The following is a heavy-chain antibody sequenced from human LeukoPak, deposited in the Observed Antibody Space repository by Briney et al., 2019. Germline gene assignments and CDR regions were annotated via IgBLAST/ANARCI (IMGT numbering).Heavy chain of an antibody. Sequence: SETLSLTCTVSGASISDSYYFWGWIRQPPGTGLEWIATVDYRGTTYYNSAPKSRVTISADTSKNQFYLDLNSMTAADTAVYFCARRRAYNYFDPWGQGTLVTVSS. V-gene: IGHV4-39*01. CDR3: ARRRAYNYFDP. J-gene: IGHJ5*02. CDR1: GASISDSYYF. CDR2: VDYRGTT.